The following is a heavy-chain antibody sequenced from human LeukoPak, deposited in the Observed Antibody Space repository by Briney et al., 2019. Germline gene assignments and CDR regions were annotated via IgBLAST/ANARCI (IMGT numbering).Heavy chain of an antibody. Sequence: SETLSLTCAVYGGSFSGYYCSWIRQPPGKGLEWIGEINHSGSTNYNPSLKSRVTISVDTSKNQFSLKLSSVTAADTAVYYCARVGGTMVRGVMDYWGQGTLVTVSS. CDR2: INHSGST. CDR1: GGSFSGYY. V-gene: IGHV4-34*01. CDR3: ARVGGTMVRGVMDY. D-gene: IGHD3-10*01. J-gene: IGHJ4*02.